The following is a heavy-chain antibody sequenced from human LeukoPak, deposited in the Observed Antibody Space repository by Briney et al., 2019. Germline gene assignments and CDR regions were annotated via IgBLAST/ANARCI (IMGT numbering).Heavy chain of an antibody. D-gene: IGHD3-9*01. CDR1: GFTFSSYG. V-gene: IGHV3-30*03. Sequence: GGSLRLSCAASGFTFSSYGMHWVRQAPGKGLEWVAVISYDGSNKYYADSVKGRFTISRDNSKNTMYLQMNSLRVEDTAVYYCAREPLTGYYGFDYWGQGTLVTVSS. J-gene: IGHJ4*02. CDR2: ISYDGSNK. CDR3: AREPLTGYYGFDY.